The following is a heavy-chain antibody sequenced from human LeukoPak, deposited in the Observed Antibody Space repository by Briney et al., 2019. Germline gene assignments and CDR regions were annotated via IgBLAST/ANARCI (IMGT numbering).Heavy chain of an antibody. J-gene: IGHJ5*02. V-gene: IGHV4-39*02. CDR1: GVSISSSNSY. Sequence: SETLSLTCTVSGVSISSSNSYWGWIRQPPGKGLEWIGSIYYSGNTYYNASLKSQVSISIDTSKNQFSLRLTSVTAADTAVYYCARDWSSSDVYNWFDPWGQGTLVTVSS. CDR2: IYYSGNT. D-gene: IGHD6-6*01. CDR3: ARDWSSSDVYNWFDP.